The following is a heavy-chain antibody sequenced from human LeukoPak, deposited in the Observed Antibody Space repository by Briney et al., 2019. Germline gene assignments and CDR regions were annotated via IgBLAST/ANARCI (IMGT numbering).Heavy chain of an antibody. CDR3: ARDSRPAAMKGYWYFDL. CDR2: IIPILGIA. CDR1: GGTFSSYA. V-gene: IGHV1-69*04. D-gene: IGHD2-2*01. Sequence: GASVKVSCKASGGTFSSYAISWVRQAPGQGLEWMGRIIPILGIANYAQKFQGRVTITADKSTSTAYMELSSLRSEDTAVYYCARDSRPAAMKGYWYFDLWGRGTLVTVSS. J-gene: IGHJ2*01.